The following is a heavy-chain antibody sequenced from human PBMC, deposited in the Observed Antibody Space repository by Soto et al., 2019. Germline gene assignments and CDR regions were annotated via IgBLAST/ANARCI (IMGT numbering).Heavy chain of an antibody. CDR3: ARISPLLAFYPNWFDP. Sequence: QVTLKESGPVLVNPTETLTLTCTVSGFSLSNARMGVSWIRQPPGKALEWLAHIFSNDEKSYSTSLKSRLTISKDTSKSQVVLTMTNMDPVDTATYYCARISPLLAFYPNWFDPWGQGTLVTVSS. CDR2: IFSNDEK. J-gene: IGHJ5*02. CDR1: GFSLSNARMG. D-gene: IGHD2-21*01. V-gene: IGHV2-26*01.